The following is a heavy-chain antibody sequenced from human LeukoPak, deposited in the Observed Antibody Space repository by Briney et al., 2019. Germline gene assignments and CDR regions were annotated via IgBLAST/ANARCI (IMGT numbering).Heavy chain of an antibody. Sequence: KSGGSLRLSCAASGFTFSDYYMSWIRQAPGKGLEWVSYISSSSSYTNYADSVKGRFTISRDNAKNSLYLQMNSLRAEDTAVYYCARGNYYYDSSGSDKLDYWGQGTLVTVSS. CDR3: ARGNYYYDSSGSDKLDY. D-gene: IGHD3-22*01. CDR1: GFTFSDYY. CDR2: ISSSSSYT. J-gene: IGHJ4*02. V-gene: IGHV3-11*05.